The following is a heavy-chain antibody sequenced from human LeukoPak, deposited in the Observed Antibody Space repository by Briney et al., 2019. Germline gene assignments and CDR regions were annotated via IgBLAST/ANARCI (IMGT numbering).Heavy chain of an antibody. J-gene: IGHJ1*01. D-gene: IGHD3-22*01. Sequence: SVKVSCKASGGTFSSYAISWVRQAPGQGLEWMGRIIPIFGTANYAQKFQGRVTITTDESTSTAYMELSSLRSEDTAVYYCARTGDYCDSSGYYFGYFQHWGQGTLVTVSS. V-gene: IGHV1-69*05. CDR1: GGTFSSYA. CDR2: IIPIFGTA. CDR3: ARTGDYCDSSGYYFGYFQH.